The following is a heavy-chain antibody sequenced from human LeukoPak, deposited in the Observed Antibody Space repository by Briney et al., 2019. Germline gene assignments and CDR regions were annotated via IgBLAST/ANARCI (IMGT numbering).Heavy chain of an antibody. CDR1: GYTFTSYG. Sequence: ASVKVSCKASGYTFTSYGISWVRQAPGQGLEWMGWISAYNGNTNYAQKLQGRVTMTTDTSTSTAYMELRSLRSDDTAVYYCARDLRDNWNYGSYYYYYYYMDVWGKGTTVTVSS. CDR3: ARDLRDNWNYGSYYYYYYYMDV. CDR2: ISAYNGNT. J-gene: IGHJ6*03. V-gene: IGHV1-18*01. D-gene: IGHD1-7*01.